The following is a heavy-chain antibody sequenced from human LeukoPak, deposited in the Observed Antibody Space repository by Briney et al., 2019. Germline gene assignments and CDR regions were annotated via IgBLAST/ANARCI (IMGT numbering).Heavy chain of an antibody. CDR3: ATQGSISDFSSGYYQAIF. CDR1: GYTFTDYY. CDR2: VDPEYGQA. V-gene: IGHV1-69-2*01. Sequence: ATVKISCKASGYTFTDYYIHWVQQAPGKGLEWVGRVDPEYGQAIYAEKFQGRVTMTADTSTDTAYMEMSSLRSDDTAVFYCATQGSISDFSSGYYQAIFWGQGTLVTVSS. D-gene: IGHD3-3*01. J-gene: IGHJ4*02.